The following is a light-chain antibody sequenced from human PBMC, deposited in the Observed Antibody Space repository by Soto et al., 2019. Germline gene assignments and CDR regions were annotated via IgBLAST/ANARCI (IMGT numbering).Light chain of an antibody. CDR1: QSIGSNY. CDR3: QQHDTSLTWT. Sequence: EIVLTQSPVTLSLSPGESATLSCRAIQSIGSNYLAWYQQKPGQAPRLLIYGASKRATGIPDRFSGSGSGAEFTLTISRLEPEDFASYYCQQHDTSLTWTFGQGTKVDIK. J-gene: IGKJ1*01. CDR2: GAS. V-gene: IGKV3-20*01.